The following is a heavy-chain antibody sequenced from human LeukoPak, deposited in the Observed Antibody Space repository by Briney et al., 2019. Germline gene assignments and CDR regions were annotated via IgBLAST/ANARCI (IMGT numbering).Heavy chain of an antibody. Sequence: ASVKVSCKASGYTFTSYDINWVRQATGQGLEWMGWMNPNSGNTGYAQKFQGRVTMTRNTSISTAYMELSSLRSEDTAVYYCARPQYCTGGSCSTPPNYWGQGTLVTVSS. V-gene: IGHV1-8*01. J-gene: IGHJ4*02. CDR3: ARPQYCTGGSCSTPPNY. CDR2: MNPNSGNT. CDR1: GYTFTSYD. D-gene: IGHD2-15*01.